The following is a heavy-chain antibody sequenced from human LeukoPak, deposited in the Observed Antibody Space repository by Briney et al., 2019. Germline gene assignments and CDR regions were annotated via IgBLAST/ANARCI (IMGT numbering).Heavy chain of an antibody. J-gene: IGHJ4*02. V-gene: IGHV4-61*02. D-gene: IGHD2-2*01. Sequence: SQTLSLTCTVSGGSISSGSYYWSWIRQPAGRGLDWFGRTYTSGSNNYNPSLKSRVTISVDTSKNQFSLKLSSVTAADTAVYYCARDPLGYCSSTSCYFMGGFDYWGQGTLVTVSS. CDR1: GGSISSGSYY. CDR2: TYTSGSN. CDR3: ARDPLGYCSSTSCYFMGGFDY.